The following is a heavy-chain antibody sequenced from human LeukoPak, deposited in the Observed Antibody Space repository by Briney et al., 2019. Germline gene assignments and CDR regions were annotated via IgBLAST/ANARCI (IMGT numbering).Heavy chain of an antibody. D-gene: IGHD3-9*01. CDR1: GFTFSSYG. CDR2: ISYDGSNK. CDR3: ARLRYFDY. J-gene: IGHJ4*02. V-gene: IGHV3-30*03. Sequence: GGSLRLSCVASGFTFSSYGMHWVRQAPGKGLEWVAVISYDGSNKYYADSVKGRFTISRDNSKNTLYLQMNSLRAEDTAVYYCARLRYFDYWGQGTLVTVSS.